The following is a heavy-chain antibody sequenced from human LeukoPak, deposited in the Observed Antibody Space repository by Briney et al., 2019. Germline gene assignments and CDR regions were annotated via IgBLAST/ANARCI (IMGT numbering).Heavy chain of an antibody. Sequence: SVKVSCKASGGTLSSYAISWVRQAPGQGLEWMGGIIPLFGTANYAQKFQGRVTITADESTSTAYMELSSLRSEDTAVYYCARCMADCSSTSCYDYYYYYMDVWGKGTTVTVSS. D-gene: IGHD2-2*01. J-gene: IGHJ6*03. V-gene: IGHV1-69*13. CDR3: ARCMADCSSTSCYDYYYYYMDV. CDR1: GGTLSSYA. CDR2: IIPLFGTA.